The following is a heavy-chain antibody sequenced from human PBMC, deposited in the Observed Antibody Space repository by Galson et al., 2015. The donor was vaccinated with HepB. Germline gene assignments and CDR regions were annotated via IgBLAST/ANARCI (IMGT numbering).Heavy chain of an antibody. V-gene: IGHV3-30-3*01. D-gene: IGHD3-10*01. CDR2: ISYDGSNK. CDR3: ARGSESTYYYDI. CDR1: GFTFSSYA. Sequence: SLRLSCAASGFTFSSYAMHWVRQAPGKGLEWVAVISYDGSNKYYADSVKGRFTISRDNSKNTLYLQMNSLRAEDTAVYYCARGSESTYYYDIWGQGTMVTVSS. J-gene: IGHJ3*02.